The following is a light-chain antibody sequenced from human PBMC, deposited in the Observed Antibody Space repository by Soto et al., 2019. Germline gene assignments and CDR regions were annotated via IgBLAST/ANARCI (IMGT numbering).Light chain of an antibody. CDR2: DAS. Sequence: IQLTQSPSSLSASVGDRVTVTCRASDDIANYLAWYQQKAGKAPKLLIYDASTLYSGVPSRFSGSGSGTDFTLTISGLPPQDFATYYCQQLSRYPSTFGGGTKVDIK. V-gene: IGKV1-9*01. J-gene: IGKJ4*01. CDR1: DDIANY. CDR3: QQLSRYPST.